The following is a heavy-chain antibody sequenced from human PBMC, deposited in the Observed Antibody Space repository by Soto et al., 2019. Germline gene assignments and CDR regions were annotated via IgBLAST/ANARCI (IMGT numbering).Heavy chain of an antibody. D-gene: IGHD3-10*01. CDR2: IYYLGST. CDR1: GGSMSEYF. J-gene: IGHJ4*02. V-gene: IGHV4-59*01. Sequence: PSETLSLTCSVSGGSMSEYFWSWIRQSRGKGLEWIGYIYYLGSTDYNPSLKSRVTISVDTSKRQFSLRLTSVTAADTAVYYCARDGYDGSGSPYPAYWGPGTQVTVSS. CDR3: ARDGYDGSGSPYPAY.